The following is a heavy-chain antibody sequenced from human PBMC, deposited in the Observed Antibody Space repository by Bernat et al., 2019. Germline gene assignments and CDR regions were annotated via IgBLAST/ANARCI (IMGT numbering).Heavy chain of an antibody. J-gene: IGHJ4*02. V-gene: IGHV3-49*04. CDR2: IRSKAYGGTT. D-gene: IGHD6-19*01. Sequence: EVQLLESGGGLGQPGQSLRLSCTASGSGFTFGDYAMSLVRQAPGKGLEWVGFIRSKAYGGTTEYAGSVRGRFGISRDDSKSIAYLQMNSLKTEDTAVYYCTRAVSSGWYGVIDYWGQGTLVSVSS. CDR1: GSGFTFGDYA. CDR3: TRAVSSGWYGVIDY.